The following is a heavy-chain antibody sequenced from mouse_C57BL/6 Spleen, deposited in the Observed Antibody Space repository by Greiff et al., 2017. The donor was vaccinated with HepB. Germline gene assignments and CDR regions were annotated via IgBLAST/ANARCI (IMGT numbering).Heavy chain of an antibody. D-gene: IGHD2-4*01. V-gene: IGHV1-54*01. Sequence: VQLQQSGAELVRPGTSVKVSCKASGYAFTNYLIEWVKQRPGQGLEWIGVINHGSGGTNYNEKFKGKATLTADKSSSTAYMQLSSLTSEDSAVYFCARSDDYDGGFAYWGQGTLVTVSA. CDR1: GYAFTNYL. CDR3: ARSDDYDGGFAY. CDR2: INHGSGGT. J-gene: IGHJ3*01.